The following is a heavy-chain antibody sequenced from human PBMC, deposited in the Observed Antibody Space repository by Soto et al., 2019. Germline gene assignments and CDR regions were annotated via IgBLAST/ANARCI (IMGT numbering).Heavy chain of an antibody. Sequence: QITLKESGPTLVKPTQTLTLTCTFSGFSLSTSGVGVGWIRQPPGKALEWLALIYLDDDKRYSPSLKSRLTITKDTSKNQVVLTMTNMDPVDTATYYCAHSLYIVATMSYFDYWGQGTLVTVSS. J-gene: IGHJ4*02. V-gene: IGHV2-5*02. CDR1: GFSLSTSGVG. D-gene: IGHD5-12*01. CDR3: AHSLYIVATMSYFDY. CDR2: IYLDDDK.